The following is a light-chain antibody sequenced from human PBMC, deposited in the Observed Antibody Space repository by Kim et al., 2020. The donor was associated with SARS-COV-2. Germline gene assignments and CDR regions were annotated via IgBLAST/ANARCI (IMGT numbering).Light chain of an antibody. CDR1: QSVSSY. CDR3: QQRSNWPRSIT. J-gene: IGKJ5*01. Sequence: PGERATLSGRASQSVSSYLAWYQQNPGQAPRLLIYDASNRATGIPARFSGSGSGTDFTLTISSLEPEDFAVYYCQQRSNWPRSITFGQGTRLEIK. V-gene: IGKV3-11*01. CDR2: DAS.